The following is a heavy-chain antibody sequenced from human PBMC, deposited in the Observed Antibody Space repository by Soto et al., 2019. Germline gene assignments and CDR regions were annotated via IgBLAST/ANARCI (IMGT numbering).Heavy chain of an antibody. CDR1: GGTFSSYA. CDR3: ARDRGDYNDY. V-gene: IGHV1-3*01. Sequence: ASVKVSCKASGGTFSSYAISWVRQAPGQRLEWMGWINAGNGNTKYSQKFQGRVTITRDTSASTAYMELSSLRSEDTTVYYCARDRGDYNDYWGQGTLVTVSS. D-gene: IGHD2-15*01. CDR2: INAGNGNT. J-gene: IGHJ4*02.